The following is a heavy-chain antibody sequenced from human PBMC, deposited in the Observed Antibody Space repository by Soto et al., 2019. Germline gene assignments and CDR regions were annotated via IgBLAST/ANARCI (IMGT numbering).Heavy chain of an antibody. CDR3: AKPVYGSGSPYY. CDR1: GLNFNGYT. J-gene: IGHJ4*02. CDR2: IAETGSST. Sequence: GGSLRLSCAPSGLNFNGYTMSWVRQGPGQGLEWVSGIAETGSSTYYADSVKGRFTISRDNSENTLYLQMNNLRAEDTAIYYCAKPVYGSGSPYYWGQGTLVTVSS. D-gene: IGHD3-10*01. V-gene: IGHV3-23*01.